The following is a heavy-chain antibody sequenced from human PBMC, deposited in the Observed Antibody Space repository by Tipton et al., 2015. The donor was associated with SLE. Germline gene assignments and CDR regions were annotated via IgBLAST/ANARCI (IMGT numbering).Heavy chain of an antibody. CDR2: IYYSGST. Sequence: LRLSCTVSGGSISSHYWSWIRQPPGKGLEWIGYIYYSGSTNYNPSLKSRVTISVDTSKNQFSLKLSSVTAADTALYYCARYTVEDAFDIWGQGTMVTVSS. CDR3: ARYTVEDAFDI. CDR1: GGSISSHY. J-gene: IGHJ3*02. D-gene: IGHD4-23*01. V-gene: IGHV4-59*11.